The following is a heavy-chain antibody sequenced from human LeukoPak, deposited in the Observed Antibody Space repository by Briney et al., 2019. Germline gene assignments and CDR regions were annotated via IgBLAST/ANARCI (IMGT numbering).Heavy chain of an antibody. Sequence: GGSLRLSCAASGFTFSSYGMHWVRQAPGKGLEWVALISYDGSNKFYADSVKGRFTISRDNSKNTLHLQMNSLRAEDTAVYYCAKSPLVGYYFDYWGQGTLVTVSS. CDR3: AKSPLVGYYFDY. J-gene: IGHJ4*02. V-gene: IGHV3-30*18. CDR2: ISYDGSNK. CDR1: GFTFSSYG. D-gene: IGHD2-15*01.